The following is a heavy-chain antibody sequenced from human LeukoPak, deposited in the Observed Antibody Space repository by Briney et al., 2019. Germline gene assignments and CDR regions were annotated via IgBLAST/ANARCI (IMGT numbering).Heavy chain of an antibody. CDR1: GFTFSRYP. V-gene: IGHV3-23*01. Sequence: GGPLRLSCAASGFTFSRYPMRWAPQAPGEGREGVLAFCGSGGSTYYADAVKGRFTISRDNSKNTLCLQMNSLRAEDTAVYYCAKGGSYYYGSGSSHWFDPWGQGTLVTVSS. D-gene: IGHD3-10*01. J-gene: IGHJ5*02. CDR2: FCGSGGST. CDR3: AKGGSYYYGSGSSHWFDP.